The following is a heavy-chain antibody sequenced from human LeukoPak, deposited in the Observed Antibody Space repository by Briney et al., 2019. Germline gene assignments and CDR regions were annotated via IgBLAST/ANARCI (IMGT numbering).Heavy chain of an antibody. CDR3: ARVSMVRGVMGENWFDP. Sequence: SETLSLTCTVSGGSISSYYWSWIRQPPGKGLEWIGDIYYSGSTNYNPSLKSRVTISVDTSKNQFSLKLSSVTAADTAVYYCARVSMVRGVMGENWFDPWGQGTLVTVSS. CDR1: GGSISSYY. J-gene: IGHJ5*02. V-gene: IGHV4-59*01. CDR2: IYYSGST. D-gene: IGHD3-10*01.